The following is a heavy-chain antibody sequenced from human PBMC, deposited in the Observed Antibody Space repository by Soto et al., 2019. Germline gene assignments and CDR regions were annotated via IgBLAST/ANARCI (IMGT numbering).Heavy chain of an antibody. CDR3: TRPDCSSTSCYTTGGEYYYYGMDV. V-gene: IGHV3-15*01. Sequence: PGGSLRLSCAASGFTFSNAWMSWVRQAPGKGLEWVGRIKSETDGGTTDYAAPVKGRFTISRDDSKNTLYLQMNSLKTEDTAVYYCTRPDCSSTSCYTTGGEYYYYGMDVWGQGTTVTVSS. CDR2: IKSETDGGTT. D-gene: IGHD2-2*02. CDR1: GFTFSNAW. J-gene: IGHJ6*02.